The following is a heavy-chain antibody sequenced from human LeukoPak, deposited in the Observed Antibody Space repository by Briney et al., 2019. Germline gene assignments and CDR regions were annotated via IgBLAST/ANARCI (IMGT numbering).Heavy chain of an antibody. Sequence: GGSLRLSCAASGFTFSSYEMSWVRKAPGKGLEWVSAISGSGGSTYYADSVKGRFTISRDNSKNTLYLQMNSLRAQDTAVYYCAKKAGSGALYYYYMDVWGKGTTVTVSS. CDR1: GFTFSSYE. V-gene: IGHV3-23*01. J-gene: IGHJ6*03. CDR3: AKKAGSGALYYYYMDV. D-gene: IGHD2-15*01. CDR2: ISGSGGST.